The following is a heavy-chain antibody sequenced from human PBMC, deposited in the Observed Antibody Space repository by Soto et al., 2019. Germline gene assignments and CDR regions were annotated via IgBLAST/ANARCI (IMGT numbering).Heavy chain of an antibody. D-gene: IGHD3-10*01. Sequence: QAQLVESGGGVVQPGRSLRLSCAASGFTFSTYGMHWVRHTPGKGLEWLAVISYDGRYELHADSVKGRFTISRDNSKNTVSLQMNNLKIEDTAVYYCAKDLVVDGSASYPYSWGQGTLVTVSS. CDR2: ISYDGRYE. CDR3: AKDLVVDGSASYPYS. J-gene: IGHJ4*02. CDR1: GFTFSTYG. V-gene: IGHV3-30*18.